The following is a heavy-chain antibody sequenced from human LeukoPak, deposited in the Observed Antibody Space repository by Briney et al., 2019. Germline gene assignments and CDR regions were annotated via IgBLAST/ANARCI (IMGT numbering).Heavy chain of an antibody. J-gene: IGHJ4*02. CDR3: ARAGSYSYGVLFDY. CDR1: GFTFSSYE. V-gene: IGHV3-48*03. CDR2: ISSSGSTI. Sequence: GGSLRLSCAASGFTFSSYEMNWVRQAPGKGLEWVSYISSSGSTIYYADSVKGRFTISRDNAKNSLYLQTSSLRAEDTAVYYCARAGSYSYGVLFDYWGQGTLVTVSS. D-gene: IGHD5-18*01.